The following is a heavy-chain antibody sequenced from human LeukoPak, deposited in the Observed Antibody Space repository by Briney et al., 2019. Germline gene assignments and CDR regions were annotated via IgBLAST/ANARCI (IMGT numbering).Heavy chain of an antibody. V-gene: IGHV3-23*01. D-gene: IGHD4-17*01. J-gene: IGHJ3*02. Sequence: AGSLRLSCAVSGFTFSNYGMSWVRQAPGKGLEWVSTISGSGGRTYYADSVKGRFTISRDNSKNTLYLQMNSLRAEDTAVYYCARARGPTVHDAFDIWGQGTMVTVSS. CDR1: GFTFSNYG. CDR2: ISGSGGRT. CDR3: ARARGPTVHDAFDI.